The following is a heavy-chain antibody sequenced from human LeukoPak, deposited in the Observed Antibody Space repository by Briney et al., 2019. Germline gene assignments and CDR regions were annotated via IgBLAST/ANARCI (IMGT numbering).Heavy chain of an antibody. J-gene: IGHJ4*02. Sequence: PSETLSLTCAVSGGSISSSNWWSWVRQPPGKGLEWIGEIYHSGSTNYNPSLKSRVTISVDKSKNQFSLKLSSVTAADTAVYYCARIKNAVTTKGGFDYWGQGTLVTVSS. D-gene: IGHD4-17*01. CDR3: ARIKNAVTTKGGFDY. CDR1: GGSISSSNW. V-gene: IGHV4-4*02. CDR2: IYHSGST.